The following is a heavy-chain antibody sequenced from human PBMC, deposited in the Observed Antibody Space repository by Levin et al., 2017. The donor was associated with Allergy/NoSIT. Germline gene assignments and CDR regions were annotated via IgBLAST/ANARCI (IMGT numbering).Heavy chain of an antibody. Sequence: GGSLRLSCAASGFTFSSYGMHWVRQAPGKGLEWVAVISYDGSNKYYADSVKGRFTISRDNSKNTLYLQMNSLRAEDTAVYYCAKETTIVATIWMYFDSWGQGTLVTVSS. CDR2: ISYDGSNK. CDR3: AKETTIVATIWMYFDS. J-gene: IGHJ4*02. V-gene: IGHV3-30*18. CDR1: GFTFSSYG. D-gene: IGHD5-12*01.